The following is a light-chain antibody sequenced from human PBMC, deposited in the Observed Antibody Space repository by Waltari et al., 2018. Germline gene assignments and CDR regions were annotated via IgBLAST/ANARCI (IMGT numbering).Light chain of an antibody. V-gene: IGKV2-28*01. CDR2: LGS. Sequence: DIVVTQSPLSLPVTPGEPASIPCSSTPSLLQSNGYNYLDWYLQKPGQAPQLPMSLGSNRASGVPDRFSGSGSGTNFTLKISRVEAEDVGVYYCMQALQPPWTFGQGTKVEI. J-gene: IGKJ1*01. CDR3: MQALQPPWT. CDR1: PSLLQSNGYNY.